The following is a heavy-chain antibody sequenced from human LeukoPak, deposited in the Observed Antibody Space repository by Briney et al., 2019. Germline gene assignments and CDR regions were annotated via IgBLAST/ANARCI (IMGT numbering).Heavy chain of an antibody. V-gene: IGHV1-18*01. CDR3: ARAPEGNEDFDY. CDR2: ISAYNGNT. Sequence: ASVKVSCKASGYTFTSYGISWVRQAPGQGLAWVGWISAYNGNTNYAQKLQGRVTMTTDTSTSTAYMELRSLRSDDTAVYYCARAPEGNEDFDYWGQGTLVTVSS. D-gene: IGHD2-8*01. CDR1: GYTFTSYG. J-gene: IGHJ4*02.